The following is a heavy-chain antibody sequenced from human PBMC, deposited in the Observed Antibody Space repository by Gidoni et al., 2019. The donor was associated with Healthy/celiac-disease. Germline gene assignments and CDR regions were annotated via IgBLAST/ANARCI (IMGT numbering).Heavy chain of an antibody. V-gene: IGHV3-66*02. CDR1: GFTVSSNY. J-gene: IGHJ4*02. CDR2: IYSGGST. D-gene: IGHD6-19*01. Sequence: EVQLVESGGGLVQPGGSLRLSCAASGFTVSSNYMSWVRQAPGKGLGWVSVIYSGGSTYYADSVKGRFTISRDNSKNTLYLQMNSLRAEDTAVYYCAREGSYSSGWYNYWGQGTLVTVSS. CDR3: AREGSYSSGWYNY.